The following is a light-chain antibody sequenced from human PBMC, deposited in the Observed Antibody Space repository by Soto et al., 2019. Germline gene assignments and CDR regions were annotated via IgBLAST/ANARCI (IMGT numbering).Light chain of an antibody. CDR2: GAS. CDR3: QQYGSSPIT. V-gene: IGKV3-20*01. Sequence: EIVLTQSPGTLSLSPGERATLSCRASQSVSSSYLAWYQQKPGQAPRLLIYGASNRATGIPDRFSGSGSGTDFTLTISRLEPEDFALYSCQQYGSSPITVGGGAKVELK. CDR1: QSVSSSY. J-gene: IGKJ4*01.